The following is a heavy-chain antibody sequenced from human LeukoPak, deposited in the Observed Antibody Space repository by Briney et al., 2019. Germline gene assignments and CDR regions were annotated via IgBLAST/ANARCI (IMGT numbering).Heavy chain of an antibody. Sequence: SETLSLTCTVPGGSISSYYWGWIRQPPGKGLEWIGYIYYSGSTNYNPSLKSRVTISVDTSKNQFSLKLSSVTAADTAVYYCARNYYDSSGYYPGLDYWGQGTLVTVSS. CDR3: ARNYYDSSGYYPGLDY. V-gene: IGHV4-59*01. J-gene: IGHJ4*02. D-gene: IGHD3-22*01. CDR1: GGSISSYY. CDR2: IYYSGST.